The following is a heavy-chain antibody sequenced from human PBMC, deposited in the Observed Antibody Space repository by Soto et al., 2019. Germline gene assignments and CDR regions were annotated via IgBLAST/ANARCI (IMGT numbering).Heavy chain of an antibody. V-gene: IGHV4-39*01. CDR2: IYYSGNT. J-gene: IGHJ5*02. CDR3: ARHSSMTTVLFDP. D-gene: IGHD4-17*01. CDR1: GGSIISSSYY. Sequence: SETLSLTCTVSGGSIISSSYYWGWIRQPPGKWLEWIGSIYYSGNTYYNPSLKSRVTISVDTSKNLFSLKLSSVTAADTAVYYCARHSSMTTVLFDPWGQGTLVTVSS.